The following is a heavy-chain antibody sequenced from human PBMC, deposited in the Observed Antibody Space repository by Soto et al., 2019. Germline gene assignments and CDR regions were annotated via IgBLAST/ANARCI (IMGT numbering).Heavy chain of an antibody. D-gene: IGHD5-18*01. CDR2: ISSSSSYT. CDR1: GFTFSDYY. V-gene: IGHV3-11*06. J-gene: IGHJ4*02. CDR3: VIHGYSYGGGYFDY. Sequence: PGGSLRLSCAASGFTFSDYYMSWIRQAPGKGLEWVSYISSSSSYTNYADSVKGRFTISRDNAKNTLYLQMNSLRAEDTAVYYCVIHGYSYGGGYFDYWGQGSLVTVSS.